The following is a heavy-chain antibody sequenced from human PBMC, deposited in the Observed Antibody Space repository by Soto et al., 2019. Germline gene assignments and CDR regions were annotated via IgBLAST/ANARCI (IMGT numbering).Heavy chain of an antibody. Sequence: ASVNGSCKSSGYTFTSCCMSWGRQAPGQGLECMGWISAYNGNTKYAQKLQGRVTMTTDTSTSTAYMELRSLRSDDTAVYYCARDPTPWATAMTGYYGMDVWGQGTTVTVSS. V-gene: IGHV1-18*01. CDR3: ARDPTPWATAMTGYYGMDV. D-gene: IGHD5-18*01. CDR1: GYTFTSCC. CDR2: ISAYNGNT. J-gene: IGHJ6*02.